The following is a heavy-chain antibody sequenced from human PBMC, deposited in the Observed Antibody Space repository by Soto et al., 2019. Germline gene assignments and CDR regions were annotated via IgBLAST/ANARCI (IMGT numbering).Heavy chain of an antibody. CDR1: GGSISSYY. J-gene: IGHJ4*02. CDR3: ARHVRYDSSGYYYFDY. V-gene: IGHV4-59*08. D-gene: IGHD3-22*01. Sequence: SETLSLTCTVSGGSISSYYWSWVRQPPGKGLEWIGYIYYSGSTNYNPSLKSRVTISVDTTKNHFSLKLSSVTAADTAVYYCARHVRYDSSGYYYFDYWGQGTLVTVSS. CDR2: IYYSGST.